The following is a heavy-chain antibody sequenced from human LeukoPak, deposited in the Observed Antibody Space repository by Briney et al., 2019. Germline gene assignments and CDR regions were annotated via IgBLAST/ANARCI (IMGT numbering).Heavy chain of an antibody. D-gene: IGHD3-10*01. CDR1: GYTFTDYY. CDR3: ARDRDYYGSGSYYNVVDY. V-gene: IGHV1-2*06. CDR2: INPNSGGT. J-gene: IGHJ4*02. Sequence: ASVKVSCKASGYTFTDYYMHWVRQAPGQGLEWMGRINPNSGGTNYAQKFQGRVTMTRDTSISTAYMELSRLRSDDTAVYYCARDRDYYGSGSYYNVVDYWGQGTLVTVSS.